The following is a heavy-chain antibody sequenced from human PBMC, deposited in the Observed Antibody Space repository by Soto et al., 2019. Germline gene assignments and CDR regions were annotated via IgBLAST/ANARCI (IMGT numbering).Heavy chain of an antibody. V-gene: IGHV4-34*01. J-gene: IGHJ4*02. CDR2: INHSGST. D-gene: IGHD5-18*01. Sequence: QVQLQQWGAGLLKPSETLSLTCAVYGGSFSGYYWSWIRQPPGKGLEWIGEINHSGSTNYNPSLKSRVTIAVDPSKNQFSLKLSSVTAADTAVYYCARGGWIQLWSFDYWGQGTLVTVSS. CDR1: GGSFSGYY. CDR3: ARGGWIQLWSFDY.